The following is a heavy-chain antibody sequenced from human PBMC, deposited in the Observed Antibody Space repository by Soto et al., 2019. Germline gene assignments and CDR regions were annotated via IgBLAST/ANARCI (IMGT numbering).Heavy chain of an antibody. D-gene: IGHD2-8*01. J-gene: IGHJ4*02. V-gene: IGHV3-21*01. CDR1: WVKCGDPS. CDR3: ARDLGEMYAI. CDR2: ISSSSSYI. Sequence: GGSWVKCGDPSISRIRQAPGKGLEWVSSISSSSSYIYQADSLKGRFTVSRDNAKNSLYLHVNSLRAEDTAVYYCARDLGEMYAIWGQGTRVTVSS.